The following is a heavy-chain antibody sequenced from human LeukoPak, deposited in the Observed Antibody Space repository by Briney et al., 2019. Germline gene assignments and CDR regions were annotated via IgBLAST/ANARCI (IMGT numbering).Heavy chain of an antibody. CDR1: GFTFADYA. CDR3: AKVASTYDILTGATDG. CDR2: ISWNSGRV. D-gene: IGHD3-9*01. V-gene: IGHV3-9*01. Sequence: GGSLRLSCAGSGFTFADYAMHWVRQAQGKGLEWVSSISWNSGRVAYADSVKGRFTISRDNAKKSLYLQMKSLRGDDTGLYYCAKVASTYDILTGATDGWGQGILVTVSS. J-gene: IGHJ4*02.